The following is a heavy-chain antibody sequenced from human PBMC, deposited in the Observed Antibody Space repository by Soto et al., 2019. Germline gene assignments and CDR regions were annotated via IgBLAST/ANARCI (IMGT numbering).Heavy chain of an antibody. D-gene: IGHD4-17*01. V-gene: IGHV1-46*03. CDR1: GYTFTSYY. CDR2: INPSGGST. CDR3: ARGPVGVTTSRWFDP. Sequence: ASVKVSCKASGYTFTSYYMHWVRQAPGQGLEWMGIINPSGGSTSYAQKFQGRVTMTRDTSTSTVYMELSSLRSEDTAVYYCARGPVGVTTSRWFDPWGQGTLVTVSS. J-gene: IGHJ5*02.